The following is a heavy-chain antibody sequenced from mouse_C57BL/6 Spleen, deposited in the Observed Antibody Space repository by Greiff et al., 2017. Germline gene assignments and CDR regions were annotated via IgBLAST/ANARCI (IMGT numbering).Heavy chain of an antibody. Sequence: VQLVESDAELVKPGASVKISCKVSGYTFTDHTIHWMKQRPEQGLEWIGYIYPRDGSTKYNEKFKGKATLTADKSSSTAYMQRNSLTSEDSAVYFCARLANWDTGYYFDYWGQGTTLTVSS. CDR2: IYPRDGST. J-gene: IGHJ2*01. V-gene: IGHV1-78*01. CDR1: GYTFTDHT. D-gene: IGHD4-1*02. CDR3: ARLANWDTGYYFDY.